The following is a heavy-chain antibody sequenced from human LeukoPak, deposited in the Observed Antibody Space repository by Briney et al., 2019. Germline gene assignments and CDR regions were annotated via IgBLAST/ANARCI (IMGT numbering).Heavy chain of an antibody. CDR1: GFTFSSYG. CDR2: IWYDGSNT. D-gene: IGHD6-13*01. V-gene: IGHV3-33*01. Sequence: PGGSLRLSCAASGFTFSSYGMHWVRQAPGKGLEWVAVIWYDGSNTYYADSVKGRFTISRDNSKNTLYLQMNSLRAEDTAVYYCARLYSSSWGTALDYWGQGTLVTVSS. J-gene: IGHJ4*02. CDR3: ARLYSSSWGTALDY.